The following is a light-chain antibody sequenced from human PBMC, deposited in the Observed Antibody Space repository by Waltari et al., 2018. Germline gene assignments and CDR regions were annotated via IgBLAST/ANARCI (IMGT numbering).Light chain of an antibody. J-gene: IGLJ3*02. Sequence: QSVLTQPPSASGTPGQRVSISCSGTSSNIENNFVFWYQQFPGTAPKLLIYLNPHRPSGAPDRFSGSKSGTSASLAISGLRSEDEADYYCAAWDDSLRNWVFGGGTKLTVL. CDR1: SSNIENNF. CDR2: LNP. V-gene: IGLV1-47*01. CDR3: AAWDDSLRNWV.